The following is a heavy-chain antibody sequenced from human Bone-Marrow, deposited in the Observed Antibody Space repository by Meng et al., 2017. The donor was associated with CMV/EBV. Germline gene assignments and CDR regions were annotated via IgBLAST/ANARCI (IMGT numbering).Heavy chain of an antibody. CDR3: ARLDLGYYDSSGYYY. D-gene: IGHD3-22*01. CDR1: GLPVSSNY. CDR2: IYSGGST. V-gene: IGHV3-66*01. J-gene: IGHJ4*02. Sequence: EVQLVESGGGSVQPGGSLRLSCAASGLPVSSNYTSWVRQAPGKGLEWVSVIYSGGSTYYADSVKGRFTISRDNSKNTLYLQMNSLRAEDTAVYYCARLDLGYYDSSGYYYWGQGTLVTVSS.